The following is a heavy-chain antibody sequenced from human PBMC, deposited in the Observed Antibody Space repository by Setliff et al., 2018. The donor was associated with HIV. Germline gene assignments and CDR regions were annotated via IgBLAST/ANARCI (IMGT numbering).Heavy chain of an antibody. CDR2: INHSGST. CDR1: GGSFSGYY. J-gene: IGHJ3*02. Sequence: SETLSLTCAVYGGSFSGYYWSWIRQPPGKGLEWIGEINHSGSTNYNPSLKSRVTISVDTSKNQFPLKLSSVTAADTVVYYCARGPLDYYDSSGYLDAFDIWGQGTMVTVSS. CDR3: ARGPLDYYDSSGYLDAFDI. V-gene: IGHV4-34*01. D-gene: IGHD3-22*01.